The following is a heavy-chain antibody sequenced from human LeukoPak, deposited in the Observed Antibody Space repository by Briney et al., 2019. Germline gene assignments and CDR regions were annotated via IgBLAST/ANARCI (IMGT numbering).Heavy chain of an antibody. Sequence: SETLSLTCTVSGGSISSYYWSWIRQPAGKRLEWIGRISSSGSTNYNPSLKSRVTMPVDSSKKQFSLILISVTAADTAVYYCAREEIVVVPAAMEGIFDSYYYYYMDVWGKGTTVTVSS. V-gene: IGHV4-4*07. J-gene: IGHJ6*03. CDR1: GGSISSYY. CDR3: AREEIVVVPAAMEGIFDSYYYYYMDV. D-gene: IGHD2-2*01. CDR2: ISSSGST.